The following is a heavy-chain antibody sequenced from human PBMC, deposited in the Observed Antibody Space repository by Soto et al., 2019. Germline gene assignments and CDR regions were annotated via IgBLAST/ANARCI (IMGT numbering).Heavy chain of an antibody. CDR1: GYTFTGYY. CDR2: INPRGGST. CDR3: AREGSSGCDY. D-gene: IGHD6-19*01. J-gene: IGHJ4*02. V-gene: IGHV1-46*01. Sequence: PVKVFCKASGYTFTGYYMHWVRQAPGQGVEWMGKINPRGGSTSYAQKFQGRVTMTRDTSTSTVYMELSSLRSEDTAVYYCAREGSSGCDYWGQGTLGTVSS.